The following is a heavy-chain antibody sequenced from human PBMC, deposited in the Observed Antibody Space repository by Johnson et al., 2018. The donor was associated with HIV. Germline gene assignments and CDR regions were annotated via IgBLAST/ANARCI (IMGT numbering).Heavy chain of an antibody. V-gene: IGHV3-11*04. D-gene: IGHD1-14*01. Sequence: QVQLVESGGGVVQPGRSLRLSCAASEFTFSDYYMSWIRQAPGKGLEWVSYISSSGSTIYYADSVKGRFIISRDNAKNSLYLQMNSLRAEDTAVYYCATRDPTYRPGAFDLWGQGTMVTVSS. CDR2: ISSSGSTI. CDR3: ATRDPTYRPGAFDL. J-gene: IGHJ3*01. CDR1: EFTFSDYY.